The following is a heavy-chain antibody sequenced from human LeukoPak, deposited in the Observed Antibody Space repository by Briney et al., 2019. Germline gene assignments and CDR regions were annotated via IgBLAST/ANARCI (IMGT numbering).Heavy chain of an antibody. D-gene: IGHD3-9*01. J-gene: IGHJ5*02. CDR3: AGGGDILTGYYNGPSYNWFDP. V-gene: IGHV1-69*06. CDR2: IIIPISGAT. Sequence: GSSVKVSCKPSTGTLTIYATSWVRQAPGQGLEWMGGIIIPISGATNYTQKLQARVTITADKSTSTAYMELSSLRAEDTPVYFCAGGGDILTGYYNGPSYNWFDPWGQGTLVTVSS. CDR1: TGTLTIYA.